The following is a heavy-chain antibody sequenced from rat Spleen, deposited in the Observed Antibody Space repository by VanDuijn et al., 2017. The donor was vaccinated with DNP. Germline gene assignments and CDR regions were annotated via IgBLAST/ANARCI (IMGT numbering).Heavy chain of an antibody. CDR1: GFSLTSNG. D-gene: IGHD4-3*01. CDR3: ARSGAY. Sequence: QVQLEESGPGLMQPSETLSLTCSVSGFSLTSNGVGWVRQPPGKGLEWIGAVWSGGSTDSTPVLRSRLTITRDISKNQVFLKMNSLQTEDTAMYFCARSGAYWGQGTLVTVSS. CDR2: VWSGGST. J-gene: IGHJ3*01. V-gene: IGHV2-16*01.